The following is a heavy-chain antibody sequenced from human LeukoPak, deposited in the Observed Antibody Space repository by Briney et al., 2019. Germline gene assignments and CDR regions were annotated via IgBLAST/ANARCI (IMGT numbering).Heavy chain of an antibody. V-gene: IGHV4-61*01. D-gene: IGHD5-12*01. CDR2: IYYSGST. Sequence: SETLSLTCTVSGDSIRRDNYYWGWIRQPPGKGLEWIGYIYYSGSTNYNPSLKSRVTISVDTSKNQFSLKLSSVTAADTAVYYCARSDSGTFDYWGQGTLVTVSS. CDR1: GDSIRRDNYY. J-gene: IGHJ4*02. CDR3: ARSDSGTFDY.